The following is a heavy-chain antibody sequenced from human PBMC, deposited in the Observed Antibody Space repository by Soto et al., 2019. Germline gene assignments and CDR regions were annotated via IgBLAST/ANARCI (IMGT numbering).Heavy chain of an antibody. Sequence: PGGSLRLSCAASGFTFSNYNMNWVRQAPGKGLEWVSFISSSSSYIFYADSVKGRFTISRDNAKNSLYLQMNSLRAEDTAVYYCARGTYYDFWSGYPPLDVLGMDVWGPGTTVTVSS. J-gene: IGHJ6*02. D-gene: IGHD3-3*01. CDR1: GFTFSNYN. CDR3: ARGTYYDFWSGYPPLDVLGMDV. V-gene: IGHV3-21*01. CDR2: ISSSSSYI.